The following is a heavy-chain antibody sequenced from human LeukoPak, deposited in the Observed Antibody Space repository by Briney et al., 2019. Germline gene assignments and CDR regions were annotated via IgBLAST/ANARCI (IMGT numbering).Heavy chain of an antibody. CDR2: IYPGDSDT. V-gene: IGHV5-51*01. J-gene: IGHJ6*02. CDR3: ARSFLLRSGSYSGYYYYGMDV. CDR1: GYSFTSYW. Sequence: GESLKISCKGSGYSFTSYWIGWVRQMPGKGLEWMGIIYPGDSDTRYSPSFQGQVTISADKSISTAYLQWSSLKASDTAMYYCARSFLLRSGSYSGYYYYGMDVWGQGTTVTVSS. D-gene: IGHD1-26*01.